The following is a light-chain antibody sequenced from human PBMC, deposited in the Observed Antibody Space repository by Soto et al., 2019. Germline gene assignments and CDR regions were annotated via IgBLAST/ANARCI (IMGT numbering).Light chain of an antibody. CDR3: QHYNRYSPYT. Sequence: DIQMTQFPSTLSASIGDRVTITCRASQSISTWLAWYQQKAGKAPKLLIYTASSLETGVPSRFSGSGSGTAFTLTISSLLPDDFATYYCQHYNRYSPYTFGQGTRLEIK. CDR2: TAS. V-gene: IGKV1-5*03. CDR1: QSISTW. J-gene: IGKJ2*01.